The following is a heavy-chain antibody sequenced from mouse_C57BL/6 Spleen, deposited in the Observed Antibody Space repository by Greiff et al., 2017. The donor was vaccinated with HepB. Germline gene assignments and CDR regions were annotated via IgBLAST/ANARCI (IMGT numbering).Heavy chain of an antibody. J-gene: IGHJ4*01. CDR1: GYSFTGYY. V-gene: IGHV1-42*01. CDR3: ANSLMDY. CDR2: INPSTGGT. Sequence: VQLQQSGPELVKPGASVKISCKASGYSFTGYYMNWVKQSPEKSLEWIGEINPSTGGTTYNQKFKAKATLTVDKSSSTAYMQLKSLTSEDSAVYYCANSLMDYRGQGTSVTVSS.